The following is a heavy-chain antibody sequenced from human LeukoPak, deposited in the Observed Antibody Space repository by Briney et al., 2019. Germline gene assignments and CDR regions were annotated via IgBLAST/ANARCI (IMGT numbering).Heavy chain of an antibody. V-gene: IGHV3-30*01. J-gene: IGHJ4*02. CDR1: GFTFSSYA. CDR3: ARDQGDIVVVPAAIGDGTPLLGVFDY. D-gene: IGHD2-2*02. CDR2: ISYDGSNK. Sequence: GGSLRLSCAASGFTFSSYAMHWVRQAPGKGLEWVAVISYDGSNKYYADSVKGRFTISRDNSKNTLYLQMNSLGAEDTAVYYCARDQGDIVVVPAAIGDGTPLLGVFDYWGQGTLVTVSS.